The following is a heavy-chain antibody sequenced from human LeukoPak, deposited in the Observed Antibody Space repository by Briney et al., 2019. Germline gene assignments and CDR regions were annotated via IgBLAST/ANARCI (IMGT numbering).Heavy chain of an antibody. CDR3: ARDGFSGVVIPLGY. Sequence: SVKVSCKASGGTFSSYAISWVRQAPGQGLEWMGGIIPIFGTANYAQKFQGRVTITTDESTSTAYMELSSLRSEDTAVYYCARDGFSGVVIPLGYWGQGTLVTVSS. CDR1: GGTFSSYA. V-gene: IGHV1-69*05. J-gene: IGHJ4*02. D-gene: IGHD3-3*01. CDR2: IIPIFGTA.